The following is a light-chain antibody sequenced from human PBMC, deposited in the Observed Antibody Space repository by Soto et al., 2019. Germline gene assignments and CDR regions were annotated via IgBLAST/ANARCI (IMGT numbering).Light chain of an antibody. CDR3: EEYGSSPPIT. CDR2: GAS. CDR1: QSVSSSY. J-gene: IGKJ5*01. V-gene: IGKV3-20*01. Sequence: EIVLTQSPGTLSLSPGERATLSCRASQSVSSSYLAWYQQKPGQAPRHLIYGASSRATGIPDRFSGSWSGTDFTLTIGRLEPEDFAVYYCEEYGSSPPITFGQGTRLEIK.